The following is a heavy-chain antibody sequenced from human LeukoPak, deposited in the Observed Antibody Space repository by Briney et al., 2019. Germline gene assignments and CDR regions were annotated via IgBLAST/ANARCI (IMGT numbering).Heavy chain of an antibody. J-gene: IGHJ4*02. CDR1: RFTFSSYG. D-gene: IGHD3-10*01. Sequence: GGSLRLSCAASRFTFSSYGMHWVRQAPGKGLEWVAVISYDGSDKYYADSVKGRFTISRDNSKNTLYLQMNSLRAEDTAVYYCAKGLLRGVISCSDYWGQGTLVTVSS. CDR3: AKGLLRGVISCSDY. CDR2: ISYDGSDK. V-gene: IGHV3-30*18.